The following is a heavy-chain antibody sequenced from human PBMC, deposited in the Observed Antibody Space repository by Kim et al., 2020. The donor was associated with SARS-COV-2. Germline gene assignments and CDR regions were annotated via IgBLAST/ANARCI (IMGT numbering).Heavy chain of an antibody. CDR2: INHSGST. CDR3: ARGRSWLQLKTNYYYGMDV. Sequence: SETLSLTCAVYGGSFSGYYWSWIRQPPGKGLEWIGEINHSGSTNYNPSLKSRVTISVDTSKNQFSLKLSSVTAADTTVYYCARGRSWLQLKTNYYYGMDVWGQGTTVTVSS. CDR1: GGSFSGYY. D-gene: IGHD5-18*01. V-gene: IGHV4-34*01. J-gene: IGHJ6*02.